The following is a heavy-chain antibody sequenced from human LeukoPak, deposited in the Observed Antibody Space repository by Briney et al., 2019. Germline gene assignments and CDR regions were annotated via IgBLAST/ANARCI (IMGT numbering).Heavy chain of an antibody. CDR1: GFTFSDYY. D-gene: IGHD6-19*01. V-gene: IGHV3-11*04. J-gene: IGHJ4*02. CDR3: ARVFRSSGWRHFDY. CDR2: ISSSGSTI. Sequence: GGSLRLSCAASGFTFSDYYMSWIRQAPGEGLEWVSYISSSGSTIYYADSVKGRFTISRDNAKNSLYLQMNSLRAEDTAVYYCARVFRSSGWRHFDYWGQGTLVTVSS.